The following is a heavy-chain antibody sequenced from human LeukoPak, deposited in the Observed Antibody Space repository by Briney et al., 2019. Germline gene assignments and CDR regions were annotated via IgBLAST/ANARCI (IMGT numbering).Heavy chain of an antibody. CDR1: GYTLTELS. CDR3: ATGGYDSSGLYFDY. J-gene: IGHJ4*02. CDR2: FDPEDGET. Sequence: GASVKVPCKVSGYTLTELSMHWVRQAPGKGLEWMGGFDPEDGETIYAQKFQGRVTMTEDTSTDTAYMELSSLRSEDTAVYYCATGGYDSSGLYFDYWGQGTLVTVSS. D-gene: IGHD3-22*01. V-gene: IGHV1-24*01.